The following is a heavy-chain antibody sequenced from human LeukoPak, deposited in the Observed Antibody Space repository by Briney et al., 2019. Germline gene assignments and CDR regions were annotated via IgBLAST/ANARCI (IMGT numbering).Heavy chain of an antibody. J-gene: IGHJ4*02. D-gene: IGHD5-24*01. CDR3: AREGDGYNCILDY. CDR2: IKQDGSEK. CDR1: GFTVSSNY. Sequence: GGSLRLSCAASGFTVSSNYMSWVRQAPGKGLEWVANIKQDGSEKYYVDSVKGRFTISRDNAKNSLYLQMNSLRAEDTAVYYCAREGDGYNCILDYWGQGTLVTVSS. V-gene: IGHV3-7*01.